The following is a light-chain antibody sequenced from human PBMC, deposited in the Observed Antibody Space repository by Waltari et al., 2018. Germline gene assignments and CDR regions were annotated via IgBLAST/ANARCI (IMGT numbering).Light chain of an antibody. CDR2: GVT. Sequence: QSALTQPASVSGSPGQSITISCTGTSSDVGTYNLVPWYQQHPGKAPKVIIYGVTQRPSGVSNRFSGSKSGNTASLTISGLQAEDEADYYCCSYADGTTSVFGGGTKLTVL. CDR1: SSDVGTYNL. J-gene: IGLJ3*02. CDR3: CSYADGTTSV. V-gene: IGLV2-23*02.